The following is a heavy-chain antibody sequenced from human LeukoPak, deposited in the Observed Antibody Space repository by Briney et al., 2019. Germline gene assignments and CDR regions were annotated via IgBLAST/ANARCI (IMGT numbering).Heavy chain of an antibody. CDR2: INPSGGST. Sequence: ASVKVSCKASGYTFTSYYMHWVRQAPGQGLEWMGIINPSGGSTSYAQKFQGRVTMTRDTSTSTVYMELSSLRSEDTAVYYCARDYVMVRGVINRGWLDPWGQGTLVTVSS. CDR3: ARDYVMVRGVINRGWLDP. CDR1: GYTFTSYY. J-gene: IGHJ5*02. D-gene: IGHD3-10*01. V-gene: IGHV1-46*01.